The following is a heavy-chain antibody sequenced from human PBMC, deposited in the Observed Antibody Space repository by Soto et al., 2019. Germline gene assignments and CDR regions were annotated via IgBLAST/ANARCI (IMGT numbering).Heavy chain of an antibody. CDR2: INWNSGSI. V-gene: IGHV3-9*01. D-gene: IGHD6-13*01. CDR3: VKDESINWYSGHFRH. CDR1: GFTFDDYA. Sequence: SLRLSCAASGFTFDDYAIHWVRQVPGKGLEWVSGINWNSGSIGYGDSVKGRFAISRDNAKNSLHLQMNSLSAEDTAFYYCVKDESINWYSGHFRHWGQGTLVTVSS. J-gene: IGHJ1*01.